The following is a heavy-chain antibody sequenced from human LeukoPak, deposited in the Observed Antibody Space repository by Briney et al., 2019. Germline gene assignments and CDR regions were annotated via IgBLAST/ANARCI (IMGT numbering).Heavy chain of an antibody. D-gene: IGHD4-23*01. CDR2: VSSSGGRT. J-gene: IGHJ4*02. CDR3: AKVYAGIVFDH. CDR1: GFTFSSFA. V-gene: IGHV3-64D*09. Sequence: GGSLRLSCSASGFTFSSFAMHWIRQAPGKGLEYVSGVSSSGGRTYYTDSLKGRFTASRDNSKNTMYLHMNSLRVDDTAVYYCAKVYAGIVFDHWGQGTPVTVSS.